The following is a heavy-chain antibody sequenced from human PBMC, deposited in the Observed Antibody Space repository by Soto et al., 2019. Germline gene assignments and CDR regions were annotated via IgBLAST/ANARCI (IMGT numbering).Heavy chain of an antibody. CDR3: AKARDYYGSGSYPRFDY. CDR2: ISGSGGST. Sequence: EVQLLESGGGLVQPGGSLRLSCAASGFTFSSYAMSWVRQAPGKGLEWVSAISGSGGSTYYADSVKGRFTISRDNSKNTLYLQMNSLRAEDTAVYYCAKARDYYGSGSYPRFDYWGQGTLVTVSS. D-gene: IGHD3-10*01. J-gene: IGHJ4*02. CDR1: GFTFSSYA. V-gene: IGHV3-23*01.